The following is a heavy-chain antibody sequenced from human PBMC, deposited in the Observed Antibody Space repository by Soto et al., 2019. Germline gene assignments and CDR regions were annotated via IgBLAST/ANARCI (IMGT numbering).Heavy chain of an antibody. Sequence: QVQLQESGPGLVKPSQTLSLTCTVSGGSISSGGYYWTWIRQHPGKGLEWIGYIYYSGITYYNPSRKSRGTISVATSKNQFSLRLSSVTAADTAVYYCGREPLDWGQGTRVTVSS. J-gene: IGHJ4*02. CDR2: IYYSGIT. CDR3: GREPLD. CDR1: GGSISSGGYY. V-gene: IGHV4-31*03.